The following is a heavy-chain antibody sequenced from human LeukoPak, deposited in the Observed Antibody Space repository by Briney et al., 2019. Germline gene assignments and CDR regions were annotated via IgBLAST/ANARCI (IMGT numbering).Heavy chain of an antibody. CDR1: GYAFTSYY. D-gene: IGHD4-11*01. V-gene: IGHV7-4-1*02. J-gene: IGHJ4*02. CDR2: INTNTGNP. CDR3: AREVRAFDY. Sequence: ASGQVSCHASGYAFTSYYMHWVGAGPGKGLEWMGWINTNTGNPTYAQGFTGRFVFSLDTSVSTAYLQISSLKAEDTAVYYCAREVRAFDYWGQGTLVTVSS.